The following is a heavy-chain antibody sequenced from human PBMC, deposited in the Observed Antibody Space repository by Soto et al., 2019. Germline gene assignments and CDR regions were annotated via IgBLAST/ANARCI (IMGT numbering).Heavy chain of an antibody. CDR2: LSGTTSDT. J-gene: IGHJ5*02. V-gene: IGHV3-11*06. Sequence: PVGSLRLSCAASGFRFSDYYMSWIRQAPGKGPEWVAYLSGTTSDTNSADFVKGRFIISRDNAKNSLYLQMNSLRAEDTAMYYCAREVLAARSWGFDPWGQGTRVTVAS. CDR1: GFRFSDYY. CDR3: AREVLAARSWGFDP. D-gene: IGHD3-10*01.